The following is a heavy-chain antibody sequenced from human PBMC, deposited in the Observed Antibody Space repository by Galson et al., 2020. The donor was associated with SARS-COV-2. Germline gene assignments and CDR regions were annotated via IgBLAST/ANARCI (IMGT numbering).Heavy chain of an antibody. CDR1: GFTFSSYE. CDR2: ISSSGSTI. J-gene: IGHJ6*02. D-gene: IGHD4-17*01. Sequence: GESLKISCAASGFTFSSYEMNWVRQAPGKGLEWVSYISSSGSTIYYADSVKGRFTISRDNAKNSLYLQMNSLRAEDTAVYYCARHYGDRSYYYYGMDFWGQGPTVTVSS. V-gene: IGHV3-48*03. CDR3: ARHYGDRSYYYYGMDF.